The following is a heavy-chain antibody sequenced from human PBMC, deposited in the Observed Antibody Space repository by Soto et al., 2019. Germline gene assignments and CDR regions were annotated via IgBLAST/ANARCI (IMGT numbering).Heavy chain of an antibody. V-gene: IGHV4-59*11. CDR1: GGSISDHY. CDR3: ARHDNMTLGSQYLDS. CDR2: IHNGGST. J-gene: IGHJ4*02. D-gene: IGHD1-1*01. Sequence: PSETLSLTCTVSGGSISDHYYMWIRQSPGKGLEYIGYIHNGGSTNYNPSLKSRVIISVDTSKNQFSLKLTSVTAADTAVYFCARHDNMTLGSQYLDSWGPGTLVTVSS.